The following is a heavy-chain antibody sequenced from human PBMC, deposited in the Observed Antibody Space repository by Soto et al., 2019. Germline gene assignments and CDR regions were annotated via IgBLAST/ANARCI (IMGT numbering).Heavy chain of an antibody. J-gene: IGHJ5*02. CDR3: AREVGIAVSGWFDP. V-gene: IGHV4-59*01. CDR2: IYYSGST. Sequence: LSLTCTVSGGSISSYYWSWIRQPPGKGLEWIGYIYYSGSTNYNPSLKSRVTISVDTSKNQFSLKLSSVTAADTAVYYCAREVGIAVSGWFDPWGQGTLVTV. D-gene: IGHD6-19*01. CDR1: GGSISSYY.